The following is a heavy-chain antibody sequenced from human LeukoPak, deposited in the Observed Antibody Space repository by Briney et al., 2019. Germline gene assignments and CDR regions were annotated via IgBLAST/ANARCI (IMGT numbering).Heavy chain of an antibody. J-gene: IGHJ4*02. Sequence: GGSLRLSCAASGFTFSSYWMSWDRQAPGKGLEWVANIKQDGSEKYYVDSVKGRFTISRDNAKNSLYLQMNSRRAEDTAVCYCAREGSSWYRREIDYWGQGTLVTVSS. CDR1: GFTFSSYW. CDR2: IKQDGSEK. CDR3: AREGSSWYRREIDY. V-gene: IGHV3-7*01. D-gene: IGHD6-13*01.